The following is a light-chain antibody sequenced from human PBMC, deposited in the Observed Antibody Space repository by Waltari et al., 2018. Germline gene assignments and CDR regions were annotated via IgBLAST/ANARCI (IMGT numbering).Light chain of an antibody. V-gene: IGKV3-20*01. CDR1: QSISGYY. CDR2: DAS. Sequence: EIVLTQSPGTLSLSPGERATLPCRASQSISGYYLAWYQQKPGQAPRLVMYDASRRATGIPDRFSGSGSGTDFTLTISRLEPEDFAVYYCQQYGSSPLTFGGGTKVEI. J-gene: IGKJ4*01. CDR3: QQYGSSPLT.